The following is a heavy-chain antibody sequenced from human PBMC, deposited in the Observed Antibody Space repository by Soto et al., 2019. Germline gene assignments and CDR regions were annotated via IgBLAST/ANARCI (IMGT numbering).Heavy chain of an antibody. D-gene: IGHD1-26*01. J-gene: IGHJ4*02. V-gene: IGHV4-34*01. Sequence: QVQLQQWGAGLLKPSETLSLTCGVYGGSFTGYSWTWIRQSPRKRLEWIGQINHSGSAIYNPSLKSRITISLLTSNNQFSLDLSSVTAADTAVYYCARGLFSENFYSGGWYFFDSWGQGTLVTVSS. CDR2: INHSGSA. CDR1: GGSFTGYS. CDR3: ARGLFSENFYSGGWYFFDS.